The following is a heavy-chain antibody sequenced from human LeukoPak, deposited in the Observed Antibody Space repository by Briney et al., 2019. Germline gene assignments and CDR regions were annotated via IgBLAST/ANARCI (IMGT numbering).Heavy chain of an antibody. J-gene: IGHJ6*02. Sequence: GGSLRLSCAASGFSLSNYWMSWVRQAPGKGLEGVANINQDGSDKYYVDSVMGRFTISKDNAKNSVYLQMNSLRPEDTAIYYCAWYGVTHGLDVWGQGTTVTVSS. CDR3: AWYGVTHGLDV. V-gene: IGHV3-7*01. D-gene: IGHD3-10*01. CDR1: GFSLSNYW. CDR2: INQDGSDK.